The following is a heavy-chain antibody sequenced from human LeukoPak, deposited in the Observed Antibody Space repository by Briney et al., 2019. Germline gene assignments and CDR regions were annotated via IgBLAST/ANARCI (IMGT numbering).Heavy chain of an antibody. CDR1: GFTSDDYA. Sequence: AGGSLRLSCAASGFTSDDYAMHWVRQAPGKGLEWVSGISWNSGSIGYADSVKGRFTISRDNAKNSLYLQMNSLRAEDTALYYCVPGIAVAGTEFDYWGQGTLVTVSS. CDR3: VPGIAVAGTEFDY. CDR2: ISWNSGSI. D-gene: IGHD6-19*01. V-gene: IGHV3-9*02. J-gene: IGHJ4*02.